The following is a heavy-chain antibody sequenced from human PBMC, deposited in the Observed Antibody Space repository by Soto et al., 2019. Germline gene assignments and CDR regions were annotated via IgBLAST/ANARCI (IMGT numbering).Heavy chain of an antibody. Sequence: QVQLQESGPGLVKPSETLSLTCTVSGGSLSNYYWNWIRQPPGKGLEWIGYISYSGRTNYNPSLLSRVTMSIDTSNSQFSLILTSVTAADAAVYYCASLSGSGWYTAAYWGQGTLVTVSS. V-gene: IGHV4-59*08. J-gene: IGHJ4*02. CDR2: ISYSGRT. CDR3: ASLSGSGWYTAAY. D-gene: IGHD6-19*01. CDR1: GGSLSNYY.